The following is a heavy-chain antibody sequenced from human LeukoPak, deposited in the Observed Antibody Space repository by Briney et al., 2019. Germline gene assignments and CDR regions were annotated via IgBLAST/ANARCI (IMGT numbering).Heavy chain of an antibody. Sequence: PGGSLRLSCTASGFTFSTYAMHWVRQAPGKGLEYVSAVTSNGGATYYANSVKGRFTISRDNSKNTLYLQMGSLRPEDMAVYYCARSTVSYYVDYWGQGTLVTVSS. D-gene: IGHD2-8*02. CDR3: ARSTVSYYVDY. CDR1: GFTFSTYA. V-gene: IGHV3-64*01. CDR2: VTSNGGAT. J-gene: IGHJ4*02.